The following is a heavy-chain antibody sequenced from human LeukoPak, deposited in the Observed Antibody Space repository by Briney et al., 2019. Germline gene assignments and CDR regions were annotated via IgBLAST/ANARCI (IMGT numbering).Heavy chain of an antibody. J-gene: IGHJ4*02. CDR1: GDSISSYY. CDR3: ASRKLGNDY. CDR2: IYHTGST. Sequence: MPSETLSLTCTVSGDSISSYYWSWIRQPPGKGLEWIGYIYHTGSTSYSPSLKSRVTISADTSQNQFSLKLSSVTAADTAVYYCASRKLGNDYWGQGTLVTVSS. V-gene: IGHV4-59*01. D-gene: IGHD7-27*01.